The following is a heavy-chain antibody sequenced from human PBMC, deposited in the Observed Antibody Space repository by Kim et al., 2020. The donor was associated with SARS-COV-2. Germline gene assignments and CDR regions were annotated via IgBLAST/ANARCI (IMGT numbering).Heavy chain of an antibody. V-gene: IGHV5-51*01. Sequence: IVNTPSFQGRVTISADRSISTAYRQWSSLEASDTAMYYCARRRYYDTWFDPWGQGTLVTVSS. D-gene: IGHD3-16*01. CDR2: I. CDR3: ARRRYYDTWFDP. J-gene: IGHJ5*02.